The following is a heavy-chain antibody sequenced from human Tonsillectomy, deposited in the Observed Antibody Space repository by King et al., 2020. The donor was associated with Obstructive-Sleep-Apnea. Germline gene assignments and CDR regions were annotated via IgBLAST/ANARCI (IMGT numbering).Heavy chain of an antibody. V-gene: IGHV4-34*01. CDR3: ARGHYYGSGTYYPPDY. Sequence: VQLQQWGAGLLKPSETLSLTCAVYGGSFSGYYWSWIRQSPGKGLEWIGEINHIGSTNYNPSLKSRVTISEDTSKNQFSLRLTSVTAADTAVYYCARGHYYGSGTYYPPDYWGQGTLVTVSS. CDR2: INHIGST. CDR1: GGSFSGYY. J-gene: IGHJ4*02. D-gene: IGHD3-10*01.